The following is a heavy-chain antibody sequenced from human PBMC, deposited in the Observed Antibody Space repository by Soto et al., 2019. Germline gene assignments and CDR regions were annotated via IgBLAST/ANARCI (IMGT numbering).Heavy chain of an antibody. V-gene: IGHV2-70*11. J-gene: IGHJ6*03. CDR3: ARTLTPVVPAAMGFDSYYYMDV. D-gene: IGHD2-2*01. CDR2: IDWDDDK. Sequence: SGPTLVNPTQTLTLTCTFSGFSLSTSGMCVSWIRQPPGKALEWLARIDWDDDKYYSTSLKTRLTISKDTSKNQVVLTMTNMDPVDTATYYCARTLTPVVPAAMGFDSYYYMDVWGKGTTVTVSS. CDR1: GFSLSTSGMC.